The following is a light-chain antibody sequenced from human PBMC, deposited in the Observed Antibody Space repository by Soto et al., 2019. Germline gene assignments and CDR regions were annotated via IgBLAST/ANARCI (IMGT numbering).Light chain of an antibody. J-gene: IGKJ2*01. CDR3: HQSYSSLVYT. CDR1: QNIGTY. CDR2: TAS. V-gene: IGKV1-39*01. Sequence: DIQMTQSPSSLSASVGDRVTITCRASQNIGTYLNWYQQKPGKAPTVLIYTASTLQSGVPSRFSVRGSGTDFTLTINSLQPEDSATYYCHQSYSSLVYTFGPGTKLEIK.